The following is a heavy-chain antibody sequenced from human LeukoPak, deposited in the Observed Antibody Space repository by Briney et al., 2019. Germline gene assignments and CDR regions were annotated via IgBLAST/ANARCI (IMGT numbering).Heavy chain of an antibody. Sequence: GVSLRLSCAASRFTLSSQAMRWVRHARGNGLEWVSIIGGGSNSAYYVDSVQGRFTVSRDSCRNTLYLQMNSPRAEDTAVYYCAKGHIDYGTGFDCWGQGTLVTVSS. V-gene: IGHV3-23*01. CDR3: AKGHIDYGTGFDC. CDR1: RFTLSSQA. CDR2: IGGGSNSA. J-gene: IGHJ4*02. D-gene: IGHD4-17*01.